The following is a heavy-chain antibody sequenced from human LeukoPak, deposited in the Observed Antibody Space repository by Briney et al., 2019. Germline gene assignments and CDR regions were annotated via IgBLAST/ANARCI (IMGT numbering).Heavy chain of an antibody. J-gene: IGHJ4*02. CDR3: ARQCAYYYDSSGYGY. CDR2: IYYSGST. D-gene: IGHD3-22*01. V-gene: IGHV4-39*01. Sequence: PSETLSLTCTVSGGSISSSSYYWGWIRQPPGKGLEWIGSIYYSGSTYYNPSLKSRVTISVDTSKNQFSLKLSSVTAADTAVYYCARQCAYYYDSSGYGYWGQGTLVTVSS. CDR1: GGSISSSSYY.